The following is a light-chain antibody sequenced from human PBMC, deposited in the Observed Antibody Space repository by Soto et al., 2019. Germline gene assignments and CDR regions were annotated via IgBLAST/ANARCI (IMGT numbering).Light chain of an antibody. CDR1: QSVGYH. Sequence: EIVLTQSPATLSLSPGERATLSCRASQSVGYHLAWYQQKPGQAPRLLIYDASNRATGIPDRFSGSGSGTDFTLTISRLEPEDFAMYYCQQYGRSPTWTFGQGTKVDIK. J-gene: IGKJ1*01. CDR3: QQYGRSPTWT. CDR2: DAS. V-gene: IGKV3-20*01.